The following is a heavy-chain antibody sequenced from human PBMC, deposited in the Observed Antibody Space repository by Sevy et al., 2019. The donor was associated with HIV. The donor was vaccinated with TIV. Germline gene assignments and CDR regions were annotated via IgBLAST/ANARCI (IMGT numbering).Heavy chain of an antibody. CDR1: GYSIGSGYY. D-gene: IGHD6-13*01. J-gene: IGHJ6*04. CDR2: IYHSGST. CDR3: ARAYSSSPPASMDV. Sequence: SETLSLTCAVSGYSIGSGYYWGWIRQPPGKGLEWIGSIYHSGSTYYNPSLKSRVTISVDTSKNQFSLKLSSVTAADTAVYYCARAYSSSPPASMDVWGKGTTVTVSS. V-gene: IGHV4-38-2*01.